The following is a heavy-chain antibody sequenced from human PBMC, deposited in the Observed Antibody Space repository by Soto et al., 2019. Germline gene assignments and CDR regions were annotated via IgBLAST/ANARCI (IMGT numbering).Heavy chain of an antibody. Sequence: QITLKESGPTLVKPTQTLTLTCTFSGFSLTTRGVGVGWIRQPPGKALECLALIYWDDDKRYSPSLQSRLSITKDTSKIQVVLTMTNVDPVDTATHYCAHVPNYYQHDWSDPWGQGPLVSVSS. V-gene: IGHV2-5*02. CDR1: GFSLTTRGVG. J-gene: IGHJ5*02. CDR2: IYWDDDK. CDR3: AHVPNYYQHDWSDP. D-gene: IGHD1-7*01.